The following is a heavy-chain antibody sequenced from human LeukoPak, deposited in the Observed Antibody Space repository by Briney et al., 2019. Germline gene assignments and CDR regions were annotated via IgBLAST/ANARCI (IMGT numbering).Heavy chain of an antibody. CDR1: GFTFSSYA. D-gene: IGHD6-19*01. V-gene: IGHV3-30-3*01. CDR2: ISYDGSKK. Sequence: GRSLRLSCAASGFTFSSYAMHWVRQAPGKGLEWVAVISYDGSKKYYADSVKGRFTISRDNSKNTLYLQRNSLRAEDTAVYYCARGGEWLDPERTPVDYWGRGTLVTVSS. CDR3: ARGGEWLDPERTPVDY. J-gene: IGHJ4*02.